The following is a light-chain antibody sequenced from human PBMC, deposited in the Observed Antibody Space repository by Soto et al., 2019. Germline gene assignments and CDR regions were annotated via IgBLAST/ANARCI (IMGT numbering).Light chain of an antibody. CDR1: SSDVGDNY. CDR3: GTWDSSLSADV. V-gene: IGLV1-51*02. CDR2: ETN. Sequence: QAVLTQPPSVSSAPGQKVTISCSGSSSDVGDNYVSWYQLLPGTAPKLLIYETNKRPSGIPDRFSGSKSGTSATLGITGLQTGDEADYYCGTWDSSLSADVFGTGTKVTVL. J-gene: IGLJ1*01.